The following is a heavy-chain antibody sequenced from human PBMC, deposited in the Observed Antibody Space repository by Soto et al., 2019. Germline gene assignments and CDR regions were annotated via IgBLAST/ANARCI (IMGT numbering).Heavy chain of an antibody. Sequence: VKVSCKVSGYTLTELSMHWVRQAPGKGLEWMGGFDPEDGETIYAQKFQGRVTMTEDTSTDTAYMELNSLISEDTAVYYCARLPRVMLPTLEGGLDVWGQGTTVTVSS. CDR3: ARLPRVMLPTLEGGLDV. J-gene: IGHJ6*02. CDR1: GYTLTELS. V-gene: IGHV1-24*01. CDR2: FDPEDGET. D-gene: IGHD3-10*02.